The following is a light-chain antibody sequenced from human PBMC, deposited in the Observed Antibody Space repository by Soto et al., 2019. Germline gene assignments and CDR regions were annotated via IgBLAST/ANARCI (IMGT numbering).Light chain of an antibody. CDR3: QQRTNWALT. V-gene: IGKV3-11*01. CDR1: QSVSNY. CDR2: DTS. J-gene: IGKJ4*01. Sequence: IVLTQSPATLSLSPGERATLSCRASQSVSNYLDLYQHKPGRAPRLLIYDTSNRATGITARFSGSGSGTDFTLRISNLEPEDFAVYYCQQRTNWALTFGGGTRVEIK.